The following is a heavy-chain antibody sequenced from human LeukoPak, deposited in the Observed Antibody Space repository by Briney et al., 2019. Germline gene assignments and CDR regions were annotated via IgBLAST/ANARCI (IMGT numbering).Heavy chain of an antibody. CDR1: GFTFSNYW. Sequence: GGSLRLSCAASGFTFSNYWMHWVRQAPGKGLVWVSRINSDGSSTNYADSVKGRFTISRDNAKNTLSLQMNSLRAEDTAVYYCAREGLVCIRTSCYLAAFDLWGQGTVATVSS. V-gene: IGHV3-74*01. D-gene: IGHD2-2*01. CDR2: INSDGSST. CDR3: AREGLVCIRTSCYLAAFDL. J-gene: IGHJ3*01.